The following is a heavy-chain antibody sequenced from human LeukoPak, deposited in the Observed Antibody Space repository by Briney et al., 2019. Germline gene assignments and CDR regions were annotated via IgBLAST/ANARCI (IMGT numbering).Heavy chain of an antibody. CDR1: GGSISSYY. Sequence: SETLSLTCTVSGGSISSYYWSWIRQPPGKGREGIVYIYYSGSTNYNPSLKSRVTISVDTSKNQFSLRLSSVTAADTAVYCCARGGQQLVLDWFDPWGQGTLVTVSS. CDR3: ARGGQQLVLDWFDP. V-gene: IGHV4-59*08. J-gene: IGHJ5*02. CDR2: IYYSGST. D-gene: IGHD6-6*01.